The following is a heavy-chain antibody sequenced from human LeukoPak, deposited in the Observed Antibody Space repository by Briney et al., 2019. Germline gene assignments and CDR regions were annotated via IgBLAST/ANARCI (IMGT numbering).Heavy chain of an antibody. CDR2: IYYSGST. D-gene: IGHD2-2*01. J-gene: IGHJ5*02. CDR3: ARHSCSSTSCYVGDPDWFDP. Sequence: SETLSLTCTVSGGSISSSSYYWGWIRQPPGKGLEWIGSIYYSGSTYYNPSLKSRVTISVDTSKNQFSLKLSSVTAADTAVYYCARHSCSSTSCYVGDPDWFDPWGQGTLVTVSS. V-gene: IGHV4-39*01. CDR1: GGSISSSSYY.